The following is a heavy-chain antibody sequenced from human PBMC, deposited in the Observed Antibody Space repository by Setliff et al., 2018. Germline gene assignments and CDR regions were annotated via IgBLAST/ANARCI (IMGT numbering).Heavy chain of an antibody. CDR3: ARVQEYYDSSGYVGRYFDY. CDR2: ISAYNGNT. Sequence: GASVKVSCKASGYTFTSYCISWVRQAPGQGLEWMGWISAYNGNTNYAQKLQGRVTMTTDTSTSTAYMELRCLRSDDTAVYYCARVQEYYDSSGYVGRYFDYWGQGTLVTVSS. D-gene: IGHD3-22*01. V-gene: IGHV1-18*01. J-gene: IGHJ4*02. CDR1: GYTFTSYC.